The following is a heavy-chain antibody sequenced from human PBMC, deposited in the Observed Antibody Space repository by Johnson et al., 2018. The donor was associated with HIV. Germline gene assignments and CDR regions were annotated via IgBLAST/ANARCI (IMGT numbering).Heavy chain of an antibody. D-gene: IGHD3-10*01. V-gene: IGHV3-43D*03. CDR1: GFSFDDYA. CDR2: ISWDGGDT. J-gene: IGHJ3*02. Sequence: VQPVESGGVMVQPGGSLRLSCAGYGFSFDDYAMHWVRQGPGKGLEWVSLISWDGGDTYYADSVKGRFTISRDNSKKSLYLQMNSLGPEDTALYFCAKDSDTYYYGSGDAFDIWGQGTMVTVSS. CDR3: AKDSDTYYYGSGDAFDI.